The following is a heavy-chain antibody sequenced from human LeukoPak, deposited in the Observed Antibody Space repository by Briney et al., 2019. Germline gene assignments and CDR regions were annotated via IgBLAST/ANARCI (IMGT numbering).Heavy chain of an antibody. D-gene: IGHD5-18*01. V-gene: IGHV1-69*13. CDR1: GGTFSSYA. CDR2: IIPIFGTA. J-gene: IGHJ4*02. Sequence: AVKVSCKASGGTFSSYAISWVRQAPGQGLEWMGGIIPIFGTANYAQKFQGRVTITADESTSTAYMELSSLRSEDTAVYYCARGRDTAIEFDYWGQGTLVTVSS. CDR3: ARGRDTAIEFDY.